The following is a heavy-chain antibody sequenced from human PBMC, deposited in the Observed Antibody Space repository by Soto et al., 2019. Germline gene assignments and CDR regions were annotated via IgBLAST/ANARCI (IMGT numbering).Heavy chain of an antibody. D-gene: IGHD4-17*01. CDR2: IYPGDSDT. V-gene: IGHV5-51*01. CDR3: ARNFDYGGKYMGGAFDI. J-gene: IGHJ3*02. Sequence: PGESLKISCKGSGYSFTSYWIGWVRQMPGKGLEWMGIIYPGDSDTRYSPSFQGQVTISADKSISTAYLQWSSLKASDTAMYYCARNFDYGGKYMGGAFDIWGQGTMVTVSS. CDR1: GYSFTSYW.